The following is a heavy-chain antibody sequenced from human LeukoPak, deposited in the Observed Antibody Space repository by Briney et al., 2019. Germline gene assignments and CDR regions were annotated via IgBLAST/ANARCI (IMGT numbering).Heavy chain of an antibody. D-gene: IGHD2/OR15-2a*01. V-gene: IGHV1-18*01. J-gene: IGHJ6*02. CDR1: GYTFTSYG. CDR3: ARDSNGYYYYYGMDV. Sequence: SVKVSCKASGYTFTSYGISWVRQAPGQGLEWMGWISAYNGNTNYAQKLQGRVTMTTDTSTSTAYMELRSLRSDDTAVYYCARDSNGYYYYYGMDVWGQGTTVTVSS. CDR2: ISAYNGNT.